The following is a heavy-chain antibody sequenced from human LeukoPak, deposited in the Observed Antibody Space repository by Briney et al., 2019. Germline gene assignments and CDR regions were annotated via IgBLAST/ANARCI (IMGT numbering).Heavy chain of an antibody. D-gene: IGHD5-18*01. CDR1: AFTVSNNC. V-gene: IGHV3-66*01. CDR3: ARGGNRLWPRGPDY. Sequence: GGSLRLSCAASAFTVSNNCMSWVRQAPGKGLEWVSVIYSGGTTNYADSVKGRFTISRDNAKNSLYLQMNSLRAEDTAVYYCARGGNRLWPRGPDYWGQGTLVTVSS. J-gene: IGHJ4*02. CDR2: IYSGGTT.